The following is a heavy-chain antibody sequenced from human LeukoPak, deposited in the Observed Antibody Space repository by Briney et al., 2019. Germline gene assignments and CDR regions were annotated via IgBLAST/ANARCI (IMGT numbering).Heavy chain of an antibody. V-gene: IGHV4-34*01. D-gene: IGHD2-15*01. CDR1: GGSFSGYY. Sequence: PSETLSLTCAVYGGSFSGYYWSWIRQPPGKGLEWIGSIYYSGSTYYNPSLKSRVTISVDTSKNQFSLKLSSVTAADTAVYYCAEAYSDAFDIWGQGTMVTVSS. CDR2: IYYSGST. CDR3: AEAYSDAFDI. J-gene: IGHJ3*02.